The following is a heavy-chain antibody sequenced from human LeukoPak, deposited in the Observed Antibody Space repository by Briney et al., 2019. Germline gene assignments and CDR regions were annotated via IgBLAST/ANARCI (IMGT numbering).Heavy chain of an antibody. CDR2: LSSGGNT. CDR1: GFTFSNTA. D-gene: IGHD2-2*03. V-gene: IGHV3-23*01. J-gene: IGHJ4*02. Sequence: PGGSLRLSCAVSGFTFSNTAMSWVRQAPGKGLEWVATLSSGGNTHYADSVQGRXTISRDSSKNMLYLQMNSLGVEDTAMYYCAKKVTGNGYHPFDYWGQGALVTVSS. CDR3: AKKVTGNGYHPFDY.